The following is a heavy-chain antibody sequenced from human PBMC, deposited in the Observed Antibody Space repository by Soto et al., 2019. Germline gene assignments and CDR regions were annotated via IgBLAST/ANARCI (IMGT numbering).Heavy chain of an antibody. D-gene: IGHD2-15*01. CDR1: GGSFSGYY. CDR3: ARAAPRYCSGGSCYSGRDY. Sequence: QVQLQQWGAGLLKPSETLSLTCAVYGGSFSGYYWSWIRQPPGKGLEWIGEINHSGSTNYNPSLKSRVTISVDTSKNQFSLKLSSVTAADTAVCYCARAAPRYCSGGSCYSGRDYWDQGTLVTVSS. V-gene: IGHV4-34*01. J-gene: IGHJ4*02. CDR2: INHSGST.